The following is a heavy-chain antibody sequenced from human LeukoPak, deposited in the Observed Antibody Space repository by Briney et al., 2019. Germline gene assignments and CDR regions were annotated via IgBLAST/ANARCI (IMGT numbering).Heavy chain of an antibody. CDR2: ISNDGSKT. CDR3: AKDSRGANFFGDFDY. CDR1: GFTFSLYG. J-gene: IGHJ4*02. Sequence: GGSLRLSCAASGFTFSLYGMHWVRQAPGRGLEWVALISNDGSKTYYADSVKGRFTISRDNSKNTVYLQVSSLRADDTAVYYCAKDSRGANFFGDFDYWGQGTLVTVSS. V-gene: IGHV3-33*06. D-gene: IGHD3-10*01.